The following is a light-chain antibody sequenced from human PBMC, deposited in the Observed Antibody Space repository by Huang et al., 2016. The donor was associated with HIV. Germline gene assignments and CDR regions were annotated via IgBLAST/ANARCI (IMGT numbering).Light chain of an antibody. CDR3: QQTYSAPVT. CDR1: QRISSH. J-gene: IGKJ4*01. CDR2: SST. Sequence: DIQVTQSPSSLSASVGDGVTITCRTSQRISSHLSWYQQKIGKGPKLLIYSSTVLQSGVPSRFTGSGSGTDFTLTISSLQPEDFATYYCQQTYSAPVTFGGGTRVEIK. V-gene: IGKV1-39*01.